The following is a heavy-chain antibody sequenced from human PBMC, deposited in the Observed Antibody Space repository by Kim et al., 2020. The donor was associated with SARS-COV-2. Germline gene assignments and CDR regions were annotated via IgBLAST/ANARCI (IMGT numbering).Heavy chain of an antibody. V-gene: IGHV3-74*01. CDR2: INTDGSST. CDR1: GMKLSNYW. D-gene: IGHD6-19*01. Sequence: GGSLILSCAASGMKLSNYWMYWVRQVPGKGLVWVSRINTDGSSTNYADSVKGRFTISRDNAKNTLFLQMNSLRADDTAIYYCAESLTSGPPGTIWGQGTRVTVSS. CDR3: AESLTSGPPGTI. J-gene: IGHJ4*01.